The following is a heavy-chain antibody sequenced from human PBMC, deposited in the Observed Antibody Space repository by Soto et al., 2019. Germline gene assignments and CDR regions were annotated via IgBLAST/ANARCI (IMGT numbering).Heavy chain of an antibody. CDR1: GLSVSSND. Sequence: GGSLRLSCAASGLSVSSNDMSWVRQAPGKGLECVSIIYSADNTFYADSVKGRFIISRDNSKNTMYLQMNSLRADDTAVYYCARDLSSSFWGLLPKLDAIDIWGQGTMVTVSS. J-gene: IGHJ3*02. CDR2: IYSADNT. CDR3: ARDLSSSFWGLLPKLDAIDI. D-gene: IGHD3-22*01. V-gene: IGHV3-66*01.